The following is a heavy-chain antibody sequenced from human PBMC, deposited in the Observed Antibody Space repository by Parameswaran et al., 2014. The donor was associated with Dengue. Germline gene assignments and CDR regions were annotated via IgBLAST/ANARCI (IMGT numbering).Heavy chain of an antibody. CDR2: IYSGGST. J-gene: IGHJ5*02. CDR3: AGISEAYSSSGDP. V-gene: IGHV3-66*02. CDR1: GFTVSSNY. D-gene: IGHD6-13*01. Sequence: QAGGSLRLSCAASGFTVSSNYMSWVRQAPGKGLEWVSVIYSGGSTYYADSVKGRFTISRDNSKNTLYLQMNSLRAEDTAVYYCAGISEAYSSSGDPWGQGTLVTVSS.